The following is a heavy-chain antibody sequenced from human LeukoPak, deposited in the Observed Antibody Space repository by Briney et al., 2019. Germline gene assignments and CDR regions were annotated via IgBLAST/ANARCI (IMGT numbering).Heavy chain of an antibody. D-gene: IGHD3-3*01. Sequence: SETLSLTCAVSGYSISSGYYWGWIRQPPGKGLEWIGSIYHSGSTYYNPSLKSRVTISVDTSENQFSLKLSSVTAADTAVYYCAREIGGYFDYWGQGTLVTVSS. J-gene: IGHJ4*02. CDR3: AREIGGYFDY. CDR1: GYSISSGYY. CDR2: IYHSGST. V-gene: IGHV4-38-2*01.